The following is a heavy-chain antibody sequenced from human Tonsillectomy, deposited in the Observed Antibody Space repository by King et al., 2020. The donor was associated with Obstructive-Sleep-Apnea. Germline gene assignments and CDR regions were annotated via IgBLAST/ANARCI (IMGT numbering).Heavy chain of an antibody. CDR2: ISCDGSIK. V-gene: IGHV3-30-3*01. D-gene: IGHD3/OR15-3a*01. CDR3: AGGFMDHDSGY. CDR1: GFTFSSFA. Sequence: VQLVESGGGVVQPGRSLILSCAASGFTFSSFAMHWVRQAPGKGLEWVAGISCDGSIKYYADSVLGRFTISRDNSKNTLYLQTNSLRAEDTAVYYCAGGFMDHDSGYWGQGTLVTVSS. J-gene: IGHJ4*02.